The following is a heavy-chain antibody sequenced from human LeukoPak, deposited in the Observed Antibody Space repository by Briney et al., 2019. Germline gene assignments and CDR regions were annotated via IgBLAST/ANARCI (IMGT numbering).Heavy chain of an antibody. J-gene: IGHJ6*02. CDR2: IYYSGST. Sequence: SETLSLTCTVSGGSISSYYWSWIRQPPGKGLEWIGYIYYSGSTNYNPSLKSRVTISVDTSKNQFSLKLSSVTAADTAVYYCAADWGGAPDYYYGMDVWGQGTTVTVSS. D-gene: IGHD7-27*01. CDR1: GGSISSYY. V-gene: IGHV4-59*01. CDR3: AADWGGAPDYYYGMDV.